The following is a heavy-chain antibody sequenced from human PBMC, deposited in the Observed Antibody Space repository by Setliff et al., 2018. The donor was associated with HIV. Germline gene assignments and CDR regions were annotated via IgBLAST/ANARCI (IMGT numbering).Heavy chain of an antibody. CDR2: IHAGNGYT. CDR1: GYTFTSYA. D-gene: IGHD3-16*01. CDR3: ARIWGIPPLYYFDY. Sequence: ASVQVSCKASGYTFTSYAMHWVRQAPGQRLEWMGWIHAGNGYTKYSQKFQGRVTFTRDTSASAAYMDLSSLRSEDTAVYYCARIWGIPPLYYFDYWGQGTLVTVPQ. V-gene: IGHV1-3*01. J-gene: IGHJ4*02.